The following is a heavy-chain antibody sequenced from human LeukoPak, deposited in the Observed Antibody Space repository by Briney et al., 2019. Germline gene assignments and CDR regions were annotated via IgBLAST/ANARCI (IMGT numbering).Heavy chain of an antibody. CDR1: GYTFTSYY. V-gene: IGHV1-46*01. Sequence: ASVKVSCKASGYTFTSYYMHWVRQAPGQGLEWMGIINPSGGSATYAQKFQGRVTMTRDTSTSTVYMELSSLRSEDTAVYYCARDLIAYNSRNRLSAFDVWGQGTMVTVSS. CDR2: INPSGGSA. D-gene: IGHD1-14*01. J-gene: IGHJ3*01. CDR3: ARDLIAYNSRNRLSAFDV.